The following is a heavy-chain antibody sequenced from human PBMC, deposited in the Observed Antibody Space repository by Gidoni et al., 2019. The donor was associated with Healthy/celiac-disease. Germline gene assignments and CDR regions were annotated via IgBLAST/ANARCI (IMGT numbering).Heavy chain of an antibody. D-gene: IGHD4-17*01. J-gene: IGHJ4*02. Sequence: EVQLLESGGGLVQPGGSLRLSCAASGFTFSSYAMSWVRQAPGKGLEWVSAISGSGGSTYYADSVKGRFTISRDNSKNTLYLQMNSLRAEDTAVYYCAKDWDGDYVEFYYFDYWGQGTLVTVSS. CDR1: GFTFSSYA. V-gene: IGHV3-23*01. CDR2: ISGSGGST. CDR3: AKDWDGDYVEFYYFDY.